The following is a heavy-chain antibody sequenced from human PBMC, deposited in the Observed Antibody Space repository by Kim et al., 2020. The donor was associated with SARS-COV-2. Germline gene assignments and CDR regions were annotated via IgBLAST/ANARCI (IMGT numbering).Heavy chain of an antibody. D-gene: IGHD3-3*01. V-gene: IGHV3-30*07. CDR3: ARRAILGTVKRPGYMDV. Sequence: VKGRFTISRDNSKNTLYRQMNSLRAEDTAVYYCARRAILGTVKRPGYMDVWGKGTTVTVSS. J-gene: IGHJ6*03.